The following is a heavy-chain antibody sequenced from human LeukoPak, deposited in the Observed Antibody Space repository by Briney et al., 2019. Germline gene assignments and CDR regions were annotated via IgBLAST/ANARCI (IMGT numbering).Heavy chain of an antibody. V-gene: IGHV3-66*02. Sequence: GGSLRLSCAASGFTVSSNYMSWVRQGPGKGLECVSVISNDGDTYYADSVKGRFTISRDTSKNTLYLQMNSLRAEDTAVYYCARDQTYSSSWLVYWGQGTLVTVSS. CDR2: ISNDGDT. D-gene: IGHD6-13*01. J-gene: IGHJ4*02. CDR3: ARDQTYSSSWLVY. CDR1: GFTVSSNY.